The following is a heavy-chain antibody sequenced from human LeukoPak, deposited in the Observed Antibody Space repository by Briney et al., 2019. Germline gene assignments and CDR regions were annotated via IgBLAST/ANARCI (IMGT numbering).Heavy chain of an antibody. CDR3: AKGQELDDGVFDS. Sequence: GGSLRLSCAASGFTFSSIAMTWVRQAPGKGLEWLSTIRSNGDTTYNADSVKGRFTISRDNSKNTLYLQLNSLRVEDTAIYYCAKGQELDDGVFDSSGQGTLVTVSS. CDR2: IRSNGDTT. V-gene: IGHV3-23*01. J-gene: IGHJ4*02. CDR1: GFTFSSIA. D-gene: IGHD1-1*01.